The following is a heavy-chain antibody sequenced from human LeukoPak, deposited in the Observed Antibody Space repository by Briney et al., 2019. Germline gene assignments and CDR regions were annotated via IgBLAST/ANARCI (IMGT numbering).Heavy chain of an antibody. CDR3: ASSYGDYDY. Sequence: SETLSLTCTVSGGSVSSGSYDWSWIRQPPGKGLEWIGYIYYSGSTNYNPSLKSRVTMSVDTSKNQFSLKLSSVTAADTAVYYCASSYGDYDYWGQGTLVTVSS. J-gene: IGHJ4*02. V-gene: IGHV4-61*01. CDR1: GGSVSSGSYD. CDR2: IYYSGST. D-gene: IGHD4-17*01.